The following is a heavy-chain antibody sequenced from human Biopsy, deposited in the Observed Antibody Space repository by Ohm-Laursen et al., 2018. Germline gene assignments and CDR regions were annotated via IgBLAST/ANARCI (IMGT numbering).Heavy chain of an antibody. CDR2: INPNNDNT. CDR1: GYTFTSYY. CDR3: AGGPRGLVVITTAALYFDY. Sequence: SVKVSCKLSGYTFTSYYIHWVRQAPGQGLEWMGRINPNNDNTAYAQKFQGRITMTKDTSTSTVYMDLSSLTFDDSAVYYCAGGPRGLVVITTAALYFDYWDQGNLVTVSS. V-gene: IGHV1-46*01. J-gene: IGHJ4*02. D-gene: IGHD3-22*01.